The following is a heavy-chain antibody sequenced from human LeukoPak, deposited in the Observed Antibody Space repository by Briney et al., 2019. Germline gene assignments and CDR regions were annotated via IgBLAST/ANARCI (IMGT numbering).Heavy chain of an antibody. CDR3: ARVDLQNAFDI. CDR1: GGSISATGYF. J-gene: IGHJ3*02. CDR2: IYYSGIT. V-gene: IGHV4-39*07. D-gene: IGHD3/OR15-3a*01. Sequence: SETLSLTCTVSGGSISATGYFWGWIHQSPGKGLEWIGSIYYSGITHYNPSLKSRVTISVDTSKNQFSLKLSSVTAADTAVYYCARVDLQNAFDIWGQGTVVTVSS.